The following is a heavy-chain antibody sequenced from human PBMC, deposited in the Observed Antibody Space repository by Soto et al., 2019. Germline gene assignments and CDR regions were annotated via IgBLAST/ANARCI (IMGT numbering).Heavy chain of an antibody. D-gene: IGHD6-19*01. J-gene: IGHJ3*01. CDR2: ISGFNGNT. CDR3: ARDAPYSSGWYIAPDF. V-gene: IGHV1-18*01. CDR1: GYSFNTYG. Sequence: QVQLVQSGAEVKKPGASVKVSCKASGYSFNTYGITWVRQAPGQGLEWMGWISGFNGNTNYTQKVRGRVTMTTDTSSSTAYMEMWSLRSDDTAGYYCARDAPYSSGWYIAPDFWGQGTLVTVSS.